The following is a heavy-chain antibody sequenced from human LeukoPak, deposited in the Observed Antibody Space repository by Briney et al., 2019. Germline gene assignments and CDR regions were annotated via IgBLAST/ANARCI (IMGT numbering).Heavy chain of an antibody. CDR3: ARAIGYCSGGSGHGGYWFDP. V-gene: IGHV1-8*01. Sequence: EASVKVSCKASGYTFTSYDINWVRQATGQGLEWMGWMNPNSGNTGYAQKFQGRVTMTRNTSISTAYMELSSLRSEDTAVYYCARAIGYCSGGSGHGGYWFDPWGQGTRVTVSS. CDR1: GYTFTSYD. CDR2: MNPNSGNT. J-gene: IGHJ5*02. D-gene: IGHD2-15*01.